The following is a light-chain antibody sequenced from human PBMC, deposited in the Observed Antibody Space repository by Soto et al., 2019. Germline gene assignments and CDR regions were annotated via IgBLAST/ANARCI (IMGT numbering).Light chain of an antibody. CDR2: GNN. CDR3: QSYDSSLSGSYV. V-gene: IGLV1-40*01. J-gene: IGLJ1*01. Sequence: QPVLTQPPSVSVTPGQRVTISCTRSSFNIGAGYDVHWYQPLPGTAPKVLIYGNNTRPSGVPDRFSGSKSGTSASLAITGLQAEDAADYYCQSYDSSLSGSYVFGTGTKLTVL. CDR1: SFNIGAGYD.